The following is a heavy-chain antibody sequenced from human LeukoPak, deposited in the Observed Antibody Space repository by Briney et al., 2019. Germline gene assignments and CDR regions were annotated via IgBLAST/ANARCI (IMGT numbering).Heavy chain of an antibody. CDR3: ARELLAAAGTGAFDY. D-gene: IGHD6-13*01. Sequence: SETLSLTCAVYGGSFSGYYWSWIRQPPGKGLEWIGEINHSGSTNYNPSLKSRVTISVDTSKNQFSLKLSSVTAADTAVYYCARELLAAAGTGAFDYWGQGTLVTVSS. V-gene: IGHV4-34*09. J-gene: IGHJ4*02. CDR2: INHSGST. CDR1: GGSFSGYY.